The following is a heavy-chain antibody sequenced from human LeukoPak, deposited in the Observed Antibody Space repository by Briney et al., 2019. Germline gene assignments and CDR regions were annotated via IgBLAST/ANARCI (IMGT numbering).Heavy chain of an antibody. D-gene: IGHD3-22*01. CDR1: GFTFSAFA. CDR3: AKENGYYYDSSVLLGY. CDR2: ISDSGGHT. Sequence: GGSLRLSCAASGFTFSAFAMSWVRQAPGKGLEWVSGISDSGGHTYYADSVKGRFTISRDNSKNTLYLQMNSLRAEDTAVYYCAKENGYYYDSSVLLGYWGQGTLVTVSS. V-gene: IGHV3-23*01. J-gene: IGHJ4*02.